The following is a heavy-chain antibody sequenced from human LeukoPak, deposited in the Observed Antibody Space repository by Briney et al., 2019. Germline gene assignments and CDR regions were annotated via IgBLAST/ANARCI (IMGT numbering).Heavy chain of an antibody. D-gene: IGHD6-19*01. CDR2: INPSGGST. Sequence: ASVKVSCKASGYTFTGYYMHWVRQAPGQGLEWMGIINPSGGSTSYAQKFQGRVTMTRDMSTSTVYMELSSLRSEDTAVYYCARDNSSGWRYYYYYMDVWGKGTTVTVSS. V-gene: IGHV1-46*01. J-gene: IGHJ6*03. CDR3: ARDNSSGWRYYYYYMDV. CDR1: GYTFTGYY.